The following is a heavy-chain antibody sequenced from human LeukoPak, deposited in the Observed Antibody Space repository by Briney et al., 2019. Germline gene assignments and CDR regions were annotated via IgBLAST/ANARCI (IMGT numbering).Heavy chain of an antibody. Sequence: ASVKVSCKASGYTFTSYDINWVRQATGQGLEWMGWMNPNSGNTGYAQKFQGRVTMTRNTSISTACMELSSLRSGDTAVYYCARGRWLGKGGDLFYWGQGTLVTVSS. CDR3: ARGRWLGKGGDLFY. D-gene: IGHD3-10*01. CDR1: GYTFTSYD. J-gene: IGHJ4*02. CDR2: MNPNSGNT. V-gene: IGHV1-8*01.